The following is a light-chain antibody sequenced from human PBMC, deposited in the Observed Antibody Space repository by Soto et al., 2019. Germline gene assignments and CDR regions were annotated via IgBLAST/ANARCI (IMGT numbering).Light chain of an antibody. V-gene: IGKV2-28*01. J-gene: IGKJ4*01. CDR2: LAF. CDR1: QSLLHSNGYNY. Sequence: DIVMTQSPLSLPVTPGEPASISCRSSQSLLHSNGYNYLDWYLQKPGQSPQLLIYLAFTRASGVPDRFSGSGSGTDFTLKISRVVAEDVGVYYCMQALQTPPTFGGGTKVEIK. CDR3: MQALQTPPT.